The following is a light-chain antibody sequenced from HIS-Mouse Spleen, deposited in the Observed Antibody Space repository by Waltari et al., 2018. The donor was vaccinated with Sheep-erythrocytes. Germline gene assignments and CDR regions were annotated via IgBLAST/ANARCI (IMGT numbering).Light chain of an antibody. V-gene: IGLV2-8*01. CDR1: SSDVGGYNY. Sequence: QSALTQPPSASGSPGQSVTISCTGTSSDVGGYNYVSWYQQHPGKATKLMIYEVSTRPSGVPDRFSGSKSGNTASLTVSGLQAEDEADYYCSSYAGSNNWVFGGGTKLTVL. CDR2: EVS. CDR3: SSYAGSNNWV. J-gene: IGLJ3*02.